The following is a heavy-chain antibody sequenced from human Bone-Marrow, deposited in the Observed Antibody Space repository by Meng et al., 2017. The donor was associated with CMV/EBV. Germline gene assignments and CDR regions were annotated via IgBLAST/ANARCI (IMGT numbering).Heavy chain of an antibody. CDR1: GYTFTSYD. Sequence: ASVKVSCKASGYTFTSYDINWVRQATGQGLEWMGIINPSGGSTSYAQKFQGRVTMTRDTSTSTVYMELSSLRSEDTAVYYCARDLTRGRLSHYYYGMDVWGQGNTVNVPS. D-gene: IGHD3-16*02. CDR2: INPSGGST. V-gene: IGHV1-46*01. CDR3: ARDLTRGRLSHYYYGMDV. J-gene: IGHJ6*02.